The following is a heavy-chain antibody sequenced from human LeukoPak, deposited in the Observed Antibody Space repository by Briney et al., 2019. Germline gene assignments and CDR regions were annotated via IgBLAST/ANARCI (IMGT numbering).Heavy chain of an antibody. V-gene: IGHV5-51*01. J-gene: IGHJ3*02. D-gene: IGHD3-22*01. CDR3: ARTFDSSGYYYRLVGDAFDI. CDR1: GYSFTSYW. CDR2: IYPGDSDT. Sequence: GESLKISCKGSGYSFTSYWIGWVRQMPGKGLEWMGIIYPGDSDTRYSPSFQGQVTISADKSISTAYLQWSSLKASDTAMYYCARTFDSSGYYYRLVGDAFDIWGQGRMVTVSS.